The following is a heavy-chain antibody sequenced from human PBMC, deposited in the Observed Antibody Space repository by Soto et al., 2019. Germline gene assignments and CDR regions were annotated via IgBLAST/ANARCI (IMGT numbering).Heavy chain of an antibody. CDR3: AIMYSSGWYYAFDI. V-gene: IGHV1-3*01. Sequence: ASVKVSCKASGYTFTSYAMHWVRQAPGQRLEWMGWINAGKGNTKYSQKFQGRVTITRDTSASTAYMELSSLRSEDTAVYYCAIMYSSGWYYAFDIWGQGTMVTVSS. D-gene: IGHD6-19*01. CDR2: INAGKGNT. CDR1: GYTFTSYA. J-gene: IGHJ3*02.